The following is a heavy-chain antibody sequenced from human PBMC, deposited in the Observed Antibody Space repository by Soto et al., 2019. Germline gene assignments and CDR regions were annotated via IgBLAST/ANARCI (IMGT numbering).Heavy chain of an antibody. CDR3: EGRGSGSYYDY. J-gene: IGHJ4*02. CDR2: ISGSGGST. Sequence: EVQLLESGGGVVQPGGSLRLSCAASGFTFSSYAMRWVRQAPGKGLEWVSAISGSGGSTYYADSVKGRFTISRDNSKNTLYLEMNRLRAEATAEYCCEGRGSGSYYDYWGQGTLVTVSS. V-gene: IGHV3-23*01. CDR1: GFTFSSYA. D-gene: IGHD1-26*01.